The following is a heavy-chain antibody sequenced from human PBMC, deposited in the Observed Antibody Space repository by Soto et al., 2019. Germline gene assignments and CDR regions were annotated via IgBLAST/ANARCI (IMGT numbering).Heavy chain of an antibody. Sequence: QVQLVQPGAEVKQPGASVRVSCKASGNTHTIYFIHWLRQAPGQGLEWMGWINSVSGGTNYAPRFRGRVSMTRDTSSATAFMDLSGLRSDDTAVYYCARGGSYYAHWGQGTLVTVSS. J-gene: IGHJ4*02. CDR3: ARGGSYYAH. D-gene: IGHD3-16*01. CDR2: INSVSGGT. CDR1: GNTHTIYF. V-gene: IGHV1-2*02.